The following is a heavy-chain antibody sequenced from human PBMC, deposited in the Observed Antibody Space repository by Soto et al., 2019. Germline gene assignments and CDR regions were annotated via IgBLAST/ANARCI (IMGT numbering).Heavy chain of an antibody. Sequence: QVQLVESGGGVVQPGRSLRLYCAASGFTFTNYGMHWVLQAPGTGLEWVAVIWYDGSNKYYAESVKGRFTISKDNSQNTLYLLRNNVRDEDMAMYYGARAPYGGSRYYLDSWGQGTLVTVSS. V-gene: IGHV3-33*01. D-gene: IGHD1-26*01. CDR3: ARAPYGGSRYYLDS. CDR1: GFTFTNYG. J-gene: IGHJ4*02. CDR2: IWYDGSNK.